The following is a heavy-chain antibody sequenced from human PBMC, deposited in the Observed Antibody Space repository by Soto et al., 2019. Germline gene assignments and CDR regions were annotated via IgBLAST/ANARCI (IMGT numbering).Heavy chain of an antibody. Sequence: PEGSLSLSCAASGFPVSSSYMIWIGQAPGKGLEWVSYISSSSSYTNYADSVKGRFTISRDNAKNSLYLQMNSLRAEDTAVYYCARVEVPAATPDYWGQGTLVTFSS. J-gene: IGHJ4*02. D-gene: IGHD2-2*02. CDR3: ARVEVPAATPDY. CDR1: GFPVSSSY. V-gene: IGHV3-11*06. CDR2: ISSSSSYT.